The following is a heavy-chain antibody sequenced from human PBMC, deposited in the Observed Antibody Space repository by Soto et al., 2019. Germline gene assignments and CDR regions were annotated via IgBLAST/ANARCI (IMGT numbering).Heavy chain of an antibody. D-gene: IGHD5-12*01. Sequence: QVQLQESGPGLVKPSQTLSLTCTVSIGSISSGGYYWSWIRQHPGKGLEWIGCIFHSGSTYYNPSLKSRLTISVDTSKNQFSLRLSSVTAADTAVYYCTKNSAYALDYWGLGILVTVSS. CDR1: IGSISSGGYY. CDR3: TKNSAYALDY. J-gene: IGHJ4*02. CDR2: IFHSGST. V-gene: IGHV4-31*03.